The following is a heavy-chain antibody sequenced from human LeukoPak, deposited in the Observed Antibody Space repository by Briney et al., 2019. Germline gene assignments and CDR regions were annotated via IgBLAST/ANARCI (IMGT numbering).Heavy chain of an antibody. D-gene: IGHD3-10*01. J-gene: IGHJ3*02. CDR2: IYTSGST. CDR3: AREGSVLLWFGDLATGAFDI. Sequence: SETLSLTCTVSGGSISSYYWSWIRQPAGKGLEWIGRIYTSGSTNYNPSLKSRVTMSVDTSKNQFSLKLSSVTAADTAVYYCAREGSVLLWFGDLATGAFDIWGQGTTVTVSS. CDR1: GGSISSYY. V-gene: IGHV4-4*07.